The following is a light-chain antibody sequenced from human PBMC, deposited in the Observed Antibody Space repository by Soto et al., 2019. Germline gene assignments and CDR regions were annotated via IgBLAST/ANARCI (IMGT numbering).Light chain of an antibody. CDR2: DAS. Sequence: EIVLTQSPGTLSLSPGERATLSCRASQSVSNNYLAWYQQEPGQAPRLLIYDASNRATGIPDRFSGSGSGTDFTLTISRLEPEDFAVYYCQQYGSSGTFGQGTKVDIK. CDR3: QQYGSSGT. V-gene: IGKV3-20*01. CDR1: QSVSNNY. J-gene: IGKJ1*01.